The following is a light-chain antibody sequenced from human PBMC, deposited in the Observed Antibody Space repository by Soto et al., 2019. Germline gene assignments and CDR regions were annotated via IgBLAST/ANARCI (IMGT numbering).Light chain of an antibody. CDR3: EQRYSTPQVT. J-gene: IGKJ4*01. V-gene: IGKV1-39*01. Sequence: DIQMTQSPSSLSASVGDRVTITCRASQSISTHLSWYQQKPGKAPNLLIYKASSLEGGVPSRFSGSGSGTEFTLTISSLQPEDFATYYCEQRYSTPQVTFGGGTKVEIK. CDR1: QSISTH. CDR2: KAS.